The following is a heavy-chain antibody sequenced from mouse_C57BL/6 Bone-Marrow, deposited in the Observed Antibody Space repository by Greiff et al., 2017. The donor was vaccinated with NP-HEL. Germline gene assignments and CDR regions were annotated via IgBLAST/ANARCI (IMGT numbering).Heavy chain of an antibody. J-gene: IGHJ2*01. CDR1: GFTFSSYA. D-gene: IGHD1-1*01. V-gene: IGHV5-4*01. CDR2: ISDGGSYT. Sequence: EVQLVESGGGLVKPGGSLKLSCAASGFTFSSYAMSWVRQTPEKRLEWVATISDGGSYTYYPDNVKGRFTISRDNAKNNLYLQMSHLKSEDTAMYYCAREGYGSSPLGYWGQGTTLTVSS. CDR3: AREGYGSSPLGY.